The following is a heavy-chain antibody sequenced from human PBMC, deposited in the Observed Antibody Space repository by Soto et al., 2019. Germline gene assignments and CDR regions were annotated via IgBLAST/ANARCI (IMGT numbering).Heavy chain of an antibody. CDR1: GYTFTSYA. CDR2: INAGNGNT. D-gene: IGHD6-13*01. J-gene: IGHJ4*02. Sequence: QVQLVQSGAEVKKPGASVKVSCKASGYTFTSYAMHWVRQAPGQRLEWMGWINAGNGNTKYSQKFQGRVTITRDTSASTAYMELSSLRSEDTAVYYCARGGAAAGPGGYWGQGTLVTVSS. CDR3: ARGGAAAGPGGY. V-gene: IGHV1-3*01.